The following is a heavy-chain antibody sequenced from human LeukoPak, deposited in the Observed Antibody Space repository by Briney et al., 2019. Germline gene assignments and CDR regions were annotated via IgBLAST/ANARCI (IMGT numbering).Heavy chain of an antibody. D-gene: IGHD3-16*01. CDR2: IYYSGST. CDR1: GVSISSYY. V-gene: IGHV4-59*01. CDR3: ARAAELRSDAFDI. Sequence: SETLSLTCTVSGVSISSYYWSWIRQPPGKGLEWIGYIYYSGSTNYNPSLKSRVTISVDTSKNQFSLKLSSVTAADTAVYYCARAAELRSDAFDIWGQGTMVTVSS. J-gene: IGHJ3*02.